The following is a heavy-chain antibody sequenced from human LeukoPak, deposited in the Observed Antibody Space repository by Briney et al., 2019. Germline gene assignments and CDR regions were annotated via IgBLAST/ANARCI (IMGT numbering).Heavy chain of an antibody. Sequence: ASVKVPCKASGYTFTGYYMHWVRQAPGQGLEWMGWINPNSGGTNYAQKFQGWVTMTRDTSISTAYMELSRLRSDDTAVYYCARGPRGIAAAAEYFQHWGQGTLVTVSS. CDR1: GYTFTGYY. CDR2: INPNSGGT. J-gene: IGHJ1*01. CDR3: ARGPRGIAAAAEYFQH. V-gene: IGHV1-2*04. D-gene: IGHD6-13*01.